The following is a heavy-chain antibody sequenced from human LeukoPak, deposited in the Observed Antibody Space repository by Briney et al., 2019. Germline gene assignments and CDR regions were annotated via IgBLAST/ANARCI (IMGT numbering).Heavy chain of an antibody. J-gene: IGHJ6*03. D-gene: IGHD2-2*01. CDR3: ARMGYCSSTSCYVSYYYYMDV. Sequence: ASVKVSCKASGYTFTSYGISWVRQAPGQGLEWMGWISAYNGNTNYAQKLQGRVTMTTDTSTSTAYMELRSLRSDDTAVYYCARMGYCSSTSCYVSYYYYMDVWGKGTTVTISS. CDR1: GYTFTSYG. V-gene: IGHV1-18*01. CDR2: ISAYNGNT.